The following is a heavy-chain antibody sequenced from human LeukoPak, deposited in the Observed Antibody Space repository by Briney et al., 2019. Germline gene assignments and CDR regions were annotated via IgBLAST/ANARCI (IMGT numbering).Heavy chain of an antibody. V-gene: IGHV3-21*01. CDR1: GFTFISYS. CDR3: AADSSRDYFDY. J-gene: IGHJ4*02. CDR2: ISSTSSSYI. Sequence: GGSLRLSCAASGFTFISYSMNWVRQAPGKGLEWVSSISSTSSSYIYYADSVKGRFTISRDNAKNTLYLQMNSLRAEDTAVYYCAADSSRDYFDYWGQGTLVTVSS. D-gene: IGHD3-22*01.